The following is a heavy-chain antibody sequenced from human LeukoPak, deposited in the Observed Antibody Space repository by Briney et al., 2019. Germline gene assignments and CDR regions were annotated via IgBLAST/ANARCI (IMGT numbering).Heavy chain of an antibody. CDR1: GFTFSNAW. J-gene: IGHJ4*02. V-gene: IGHV3-15*01. CDR2: IKSKTDGGTT. CDR3: TSEHTSYYDFWSGYYDY. D-gene: IGHD3-3*01. Sequence: GGSLRLSCAASGFTFSNAWMSWVRQAPGKGLEWVGRIKSKTDGGTTDYAAPVKGRFTISRDDSKNTLYLQMNSLKTEGTAVYYCTSEHTSYYDFWSGYYDYWGQGTLVTVSS.